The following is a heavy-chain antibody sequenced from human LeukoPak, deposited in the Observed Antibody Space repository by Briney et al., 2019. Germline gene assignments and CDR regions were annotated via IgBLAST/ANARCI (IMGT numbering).Heavy chain of an antibody. V-gene: IGHV3-48*02. D-gene: IGHD3-22*01. CDR2: ISRGTTTI. Sequence: GGSLRLSCVASGFTFSTYSMNWVRQAPGKGLEWISYISRGTTTIYYADSVKGRFTISRDSAKNSLFPRMNSLRDEDTAVYYCARSISGYYSGAFDIWGQGTMVTVSS. CDR1: GFTFSTYS. J-gene: IGHJ3*02. CDR3: ARSISGYYSGAFDI.